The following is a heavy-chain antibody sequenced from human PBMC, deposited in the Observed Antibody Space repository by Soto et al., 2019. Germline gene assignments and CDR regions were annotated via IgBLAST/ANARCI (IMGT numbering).Heavy chain of an antibody. D-gene: IGHD3-22*01. CDR2: MNPNSGNT. CDR3: ARGKGYYDSSGYTGPDAFDI. V-gene: IGHV1-8*01. CDR1: GYTFTSYD. J-gene: IGHJ3*02. Sequence: ASVKVSCKASGYTFTSYDINWVRQATGQGLEWTGWMNPNSGNTGYAQKFQGRVTMTRNTSISTAYMELSSLRSEDTAVYYCARGKGYYDSSGYTGPDAFDIWGQGTMVTVSS.